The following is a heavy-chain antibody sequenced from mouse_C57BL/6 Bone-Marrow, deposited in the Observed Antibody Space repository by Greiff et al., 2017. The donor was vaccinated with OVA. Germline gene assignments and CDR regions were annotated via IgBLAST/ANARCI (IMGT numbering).Heavy chain of an antibody. CDR1: GYSITSGYY. D-gene: IGHD2-1*01. CDR2: ISYDGSN. CDR3: ANGNYRYFDV. V-gene: IGHV3-6*01. Sequence: ESGPGLVKPSQSLSLTCSVTGYSITSGYYWNWIRKFPGNKLEWMGYISYDGSNNYNPSLKNRISITRDTSKNQFFLKLNSVTTEDTATYYCANGNYRYFDVWGTGTTVTVSS. J-gene: IGHJ1*03.